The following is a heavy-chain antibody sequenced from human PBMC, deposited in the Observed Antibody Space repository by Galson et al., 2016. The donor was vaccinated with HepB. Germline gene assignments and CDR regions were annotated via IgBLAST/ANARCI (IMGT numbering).Heavy chain of an antibody. CDR1: GFSFSNSG. CDR2: ITRSGAAT. J-gene: IGHJ4*02. V-gene: IGHV3-23*01. CDR3: GKHGGFDY. Sequence: SLIPSCAAAGFSFSNSGMSWVRQAPGTRLESVSGITRSGAATHYADFVKGRFTISRDNSKNTLYLYMNNLTAGDTAIYYCGKHGGFDYWGQGALVTVSS. D-gene: IGHD3-16*01.